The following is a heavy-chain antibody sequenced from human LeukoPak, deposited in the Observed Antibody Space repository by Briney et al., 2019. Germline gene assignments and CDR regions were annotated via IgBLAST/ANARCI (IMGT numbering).Heavy chain of an antibody. CDR3: ARGPTRENSSDY. CDR2: IKQGGSEN. J-gene: IGHJ4*02. V-gene: IGHV3-7*01. CDR1: GFTFSSYW. D-gene: IGHD2/OR15-2a*01. Sequence: GGALILSCAASGFTFSSYWMSWVRQAPGKGREGVAHIKQGGSENYYVDSVKGRFTISRDNAKNCLYLKMNSLRAEDTAVYYCARGPTRENSSDYWGQGTLVTVSS.